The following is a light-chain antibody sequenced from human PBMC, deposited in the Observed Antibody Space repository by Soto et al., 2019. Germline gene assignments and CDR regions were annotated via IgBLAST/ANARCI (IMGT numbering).Light chain of an antibody. CDR3: QHYGGSPWT. CDR1: QSIRNY. J-gene: IGKJ1*01. Sequence: EIVLTQSPGTLSLSPGEEATLSCRASQSIRNYLAWYQQKPGQAPRLLISGASSGATGIPDRFSGSGSGTDFTLTISRLEPEDFAVYYCQHYGGSPWTFGQGTKVEIK. V-gene: IGKV3-20*01. CDR2: GAS.